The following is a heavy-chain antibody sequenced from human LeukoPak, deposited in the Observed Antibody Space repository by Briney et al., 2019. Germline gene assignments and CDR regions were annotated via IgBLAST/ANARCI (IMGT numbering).Heavy chain of an antibody. Sequence: GGSLRLSCAASRFTFSSYEVNWVRQAPGKGLEWVSYISSSGSTIYYADSVKGRFTISRDNAKNSLYLQMNSLRAEDTAVYYCAELGITMIGGVWGKGTTVTISS. D-gene: IGHD3-10*02. V-gene: IGHV3-48*03. J-gene: IGHJ6*04. CDR3: AELGITMIGGV. CDR2: ISSSGSTI. CDR1: RFTFSSYE.